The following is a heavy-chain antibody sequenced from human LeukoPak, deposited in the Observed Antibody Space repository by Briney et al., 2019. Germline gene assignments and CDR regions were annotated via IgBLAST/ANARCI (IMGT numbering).Heavy chain of an antibody. CDR1: GYTFTGYY. CDR3: AREVVDSSGPFDY. CDR2: INPNSGGT. J-gene: IGHJ4*02. Sequence: ASVKVFCKASGYTFTGYYMHWVRQAPGQGLEWMGWINPNSGGTNYAQKFQGWVTMTRDTSISTAYMELSRLRSDDTAVYYCAREVVDSSGPFDYWGQGTLVTVSS. D-gene: IGHD3-22*01. V-gene: IGHV1-2*04.